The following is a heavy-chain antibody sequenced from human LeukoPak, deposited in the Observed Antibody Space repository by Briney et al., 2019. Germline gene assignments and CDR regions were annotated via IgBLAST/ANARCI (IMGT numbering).Heavy chain of an antibody. D-gene: IGHD3-3*01. V-gene: IGHV1-8*03. J-gene: IGHJ5*02. CDR2: MNPNSGNT. CDR1: GYTFTSYD. CDR3: ARAYNDFWSGPNWFDP. Sequence: SVKVSFKASGYTFTSYDINWVRQATGQGLEWMGWMNPNSGNTGYAQKFQGRVTITRNTSISTAYMELSSLRSEDTAVYYCARAYNDFWSGPNWFDPWGQGTLVTVSS.